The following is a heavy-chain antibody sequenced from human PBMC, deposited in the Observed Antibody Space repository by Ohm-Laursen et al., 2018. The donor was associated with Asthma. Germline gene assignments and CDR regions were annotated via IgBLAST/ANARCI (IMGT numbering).Heavy chain of an antibody. CDR2: TSGTGSVI. CDR1: GFIFNNDF. V-gene: IGHV3-11*04. CDR3: ARDDGYSYGYTN. J-gene: IGHJ4*02. Sequence: SLRLSCAAPGFIFNNDFMSWIRQAPGKGLEWVSYTSGTGSVIYYADSVKGRFTISWDDAKNSLYLQMNSLRAEDTAVYYCARDDGYSYGYTNWGQGTLVTVSS. D-gene: IGHD5-18*01.